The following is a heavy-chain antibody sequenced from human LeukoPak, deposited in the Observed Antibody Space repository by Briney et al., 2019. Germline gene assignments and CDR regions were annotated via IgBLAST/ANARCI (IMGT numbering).Heavy chain of an antibody. V-gene: IGHV4-34*01. CDR3: ACRELMDV. J-gene: IGHJ6*02. CDR1: GGSFSDYC. Sequence: SETLSLACAVYGGSFSDYCWSWIRQSPGRGLEWIGEINHSGSANYNPSLESRVTISIDTSKNQFSLKLSSVTAADTAVYYCACRELMDVWGQGTTVTVSS. D-gene: IGHD1-7*01. CDR2: INHSGSA.